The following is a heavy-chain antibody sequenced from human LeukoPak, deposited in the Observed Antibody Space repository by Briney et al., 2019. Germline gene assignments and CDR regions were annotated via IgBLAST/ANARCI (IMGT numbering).Heavy chain of an antibody. V-gene: IGHV1-2*02. J-gene: IGHJ6*02. CDR1: GYTFTGYY. CDR3: ARVVGVTYYCYYGMDV. Sequence: ASVKVSCKASGYTFTGYYMHWVRQAPGQGLEWMGWINPNSGGTNYAQKFQGRVTMTRDTSISTAYMELSRLRSDDTAVYYCARVVGVTYYCYYGMDVWGQGTTVTVSS. D-gene: IGHD2-15*01. CDR2: INPNSGGT.